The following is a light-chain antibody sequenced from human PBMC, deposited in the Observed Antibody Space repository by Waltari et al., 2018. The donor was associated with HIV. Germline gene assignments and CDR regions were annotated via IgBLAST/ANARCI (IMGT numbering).Light chain of an antibody. V-gene: IGLV3-1*01. CDR1: KLGDKS. CDR2: QDS. J-gene: IGLJ2*01. Sequence: SYELTQPPSVSVSPGQTASITCSGDKLGDKSASWYQQKPGQSPVLVIYQDSKRPSGIPERFSGSNSGNTATLTISGTQAMDEADYYCQAWDSNVIFGGGTKLTVL. CDR3: QAWDSNVI.